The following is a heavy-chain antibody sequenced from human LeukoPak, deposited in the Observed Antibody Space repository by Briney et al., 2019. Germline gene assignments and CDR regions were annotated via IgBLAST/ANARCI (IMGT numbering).Heavy chain of an antibody. CDR2: IYYSGST. CDR1: GGSISSTNHY. D-gene: IGHD2-2*01. V-gene: IGHV4-39*01. CDR3: ARRHLVPDAIVRFDP. J-gene: IGHJ5*02. Sequence: SETLSLTCTVSGGSISSTNHYWGWIRQPPGKGLEWIGNIYYSGSTYYNPSLKSRVTISVDTSKNQFSLKLSSVTAADTAVYYCARRHLVPDAIVRFDPWGQGTLVTVSS.